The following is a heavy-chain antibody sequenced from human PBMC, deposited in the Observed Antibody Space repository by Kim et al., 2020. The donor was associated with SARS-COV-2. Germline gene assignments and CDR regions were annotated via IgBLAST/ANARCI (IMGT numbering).Heavy chain of an antibody. CDR1: GGSISSSNW. D-gene: IGHD2-2*01. Sequence: SETLSLTCAVSGGSISSSNWWSWVRQPPGKGLEWIGEIYHSGSTNYNPSLKSRVTISVDKSKNQFSLKLSSVTAADTAVYYCAREAANQYCSSTSCSVLYGMDVWGQGTTVTVSS. V-gene: IGHV4-4*02. J-gene: IGHJ6*02. CDR3: AREAANQYCSSTSCSVLYGMDV. CDR2: IYHSGST.